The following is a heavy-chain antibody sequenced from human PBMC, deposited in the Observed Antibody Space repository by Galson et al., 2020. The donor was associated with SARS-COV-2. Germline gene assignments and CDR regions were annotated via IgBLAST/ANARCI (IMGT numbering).Heavy chain of an antibody. V-gene: IGHV3-7*03. CDR2: IKQDGSEK. CDR1: GFTFSEYW. CDR3: VRVSYTSGWPDFDL. D-gene: IGHD6-19*01. Sequence: GGSLRLSCAASGFTFSEYWMQWVRQAPGQGLEWVASIKQDGSEKHYVASVEGRFTISRDNDKNSLYLQMDSLRADDKALYYCVRVSYTSGWPDFDLWGQGTLVIVSS. J-gene: IGHJ4*02.